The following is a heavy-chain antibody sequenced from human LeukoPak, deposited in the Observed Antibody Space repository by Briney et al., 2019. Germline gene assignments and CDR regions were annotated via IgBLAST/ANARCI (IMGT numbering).Heavy chain of an antibody. CDR1: GYTFTSYD. V-gene: IGHV1-18*01. CDR3: ARESDSSSWYLGVNWFDT. J-gene: IGHJ5*02. D-gene: IGHD6-13*01. CDR2: IIAYNGNT. Sequence: ASVKISCKASGYTFTSYDISWVRHAPGQGLEWMGWIIAYNGNTNYAQKLQGRVTMTTDTSTSTAYMELRSLRSDDTAVYYCARESDSSSWYLGVNWFDTWGQGTLVTVSS.